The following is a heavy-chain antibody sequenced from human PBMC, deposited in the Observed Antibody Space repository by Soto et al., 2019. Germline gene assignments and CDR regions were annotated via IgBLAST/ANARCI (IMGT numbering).Heavy chain of an antibody. CDR1: GFTFGDYA. D-gene: IGHD2-2*01. J-gene: IGHJ4*02. Sequence: PGGSLGLSCTASGFTFGDYAMSWFRQAPGKGLEWVGFIRSKAYGGTTEYAASVKGRFTISRDDSKSIAYLQMNSLKTEDTAVYYCVRDVSCSNIRCSYFDYWGQGTLVTVS. V-gene: IGHV3-49*03. CDR3: VRDVSCSNIRCSYFDY. CDR2: IRSKAYGGTT.